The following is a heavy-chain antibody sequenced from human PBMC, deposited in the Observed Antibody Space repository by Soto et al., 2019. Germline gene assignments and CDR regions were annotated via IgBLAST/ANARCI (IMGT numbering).Heavy chain of an antibody. CDR1: GFTFRSYE. V-gene: IGHV3-48*03. CDR2: ISISGGTI. Sequence: GGSLRLSCATSGFTFRSYEMNWVRQAPGKGLEWVSYISISGGTIYYAASVKGRFTISRDDAKNSLYLQMNSLRAEDTAVYYCVRDGGNSPHAPNWGLGTLVTVSS. J-gene: IGHJ4*02. CDR3: VRDGGNSPHAPN. D-gene: IGHD2-15*01.